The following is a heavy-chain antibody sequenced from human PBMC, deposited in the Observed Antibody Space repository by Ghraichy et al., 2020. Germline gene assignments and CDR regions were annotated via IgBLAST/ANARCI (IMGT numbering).Heavy chain of an antibody. CDR2: INPAGTDK. Sequence: LSLTCAASRVTSSNYWMSWVRQAPGKGLEWVAHINPAGTDKYYVDSVKGRFTISRDNAKNSLYLQLNSLRPGDTAVYFCATSQHSTAWNWGQGTLVTVSS. V-gene: IGHV3-7*01. D-gene: IGHD2/OR15-2a*01. CDR1: RVTSSNYW. CDR3: ATSQHSTAWN. J-gene: IGHJ4*02.